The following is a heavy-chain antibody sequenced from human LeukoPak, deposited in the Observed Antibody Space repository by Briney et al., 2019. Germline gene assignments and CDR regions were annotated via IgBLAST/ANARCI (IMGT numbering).Heavy chain of an antibody. CDR1: GFTFNSYA. J-gene: IGHJ4*02. CDR3: AKRAGYNPNYFDY. V-gene: IGHV3-23*01. D-gene: IGHD5-24*01. Sequence: GGALRLSCAASGFTFNSYAMSWVRQAPGRGLEWVSAISGSGSSTYYADSVKGRFTISRDNSRNTLSLRMNSLRAEDTAVYYCAKRAGYNPNYFDYWGQGTLVTVSS. CDR2: ISGSGSST.